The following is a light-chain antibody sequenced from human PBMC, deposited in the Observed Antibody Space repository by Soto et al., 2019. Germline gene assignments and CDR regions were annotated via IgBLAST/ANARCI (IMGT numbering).Light chain of an antibody. J-gene: IGKJ1*01. V-gene: IGKV1-9*01. CDR2: AAS. Sequence: DIQLTQSPSFLSASVGDRVTITCRASQGISSYLAWYQQKPGKAPKLLIYAASTLQSGVPSRFSGSGSGTEFTLTISSLRPDDFATYYCQHYSGDRATFGQGTTGDIK. CDR3: QHYSGDRAT. CDR1: QGISSY.